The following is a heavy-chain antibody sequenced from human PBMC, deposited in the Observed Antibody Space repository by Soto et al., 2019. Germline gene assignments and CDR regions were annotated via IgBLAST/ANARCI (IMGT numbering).Heavy chain of an antibody. CDR1: GGSVSSGSYY. D-gene: IGHD5-18*01. CDR2: IYYSGST. J-gene: IGHJ5*02. Sequence: QVQLQESGPGLVKPSETLSLTCTVSGGSVSSGSYYWSWIRQPPGKGLEWIGYIYYSGSTNYNPSLKSRVTISVDTSKNQFSLKLSSVTAADTAVYYCARVNTAMVMGRFDPWGQGTLVTVSS. CDR3: ARVNTAMVMGRFDP. V-gene: IGHV4-61*01.